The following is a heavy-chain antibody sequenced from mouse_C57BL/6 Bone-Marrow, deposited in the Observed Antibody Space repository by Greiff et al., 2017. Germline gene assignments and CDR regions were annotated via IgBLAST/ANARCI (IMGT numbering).Heavy chain of an antibody. CDR1: GYTFTSYD. V-gene: IGHV1-85*01. J-gene: IGHJ3*01. CDR3: AREVDYGNYVWFAY. CDR2: LYPRDGST. D-gene: IGHD2-1*01. Sequence: VQLKQSGPELVKPGASVKLSCKASGYTFTSYDINWVKQRPGQGLEWIGWLYPRDGSTKSNEKFKGKATLTVDTSSSTAYMELHSLTSEDSAVYFCAREVDYGNYVWFAYWGQGTLVTVSA.